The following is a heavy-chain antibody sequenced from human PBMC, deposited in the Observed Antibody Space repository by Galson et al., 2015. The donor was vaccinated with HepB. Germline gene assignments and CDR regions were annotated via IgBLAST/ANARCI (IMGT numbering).Heavy chain of an antibody. J-gene: IGHJ4*02. CDR1: GLTFNTYG. V-gene: IGHV3-30*18. CDR2: IAYDGSNQ. CDR3: AKLESSGATHYSDY. D-gene: IGHD2-15*01. Sequence: SLRLSCAASGLTFNTYGMHWVRQAPGKGLEWVAVIAYDGSNQFYADSVKGRFTISRDNSKNTLFLQMNDLRPEDSAVYYCAKLESSGATHYSDYWGQGTLVTVSS.